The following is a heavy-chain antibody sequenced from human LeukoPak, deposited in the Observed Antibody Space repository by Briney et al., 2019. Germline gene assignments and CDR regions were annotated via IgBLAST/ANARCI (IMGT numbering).Heavy chain of an antibody. CDR3: ARDSYYDSSGIPDYYYYMDV. J-gene: IGHJ6*03. CDR2: IKQDGSEK. D-gene: IGHD3-22*01. CDR1: GFTFSSYW. Sequence: GGSLRLSCAASGFTFSSYWMSWVRQAPGKGLEWVVNIKQDGSEKYYVDSVKGRFTNSRDNAKNSLYLQMNSLRAEDTAVYYCARDSYYDSSGIPDYYYYMDVWGKGTTVTVSS. V-gene: IGHV3-7*01.